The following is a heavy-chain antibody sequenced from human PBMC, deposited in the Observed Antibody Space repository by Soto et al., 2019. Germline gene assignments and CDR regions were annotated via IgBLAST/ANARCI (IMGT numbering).Heavy chain of an antibody. CDR1: GGTVSSSA. D-gene: IGHD4-17*01. CDR2: IIPIFGTA. J-gene: IGHJ4*02. V-gene: IGHV1-69*13. Sequence: EASVKVCCESSGGTVSSSAISWVRQTTGQGLEWMGGIIPIFGTANYAQKFQGRVTITADESTSTAYMELSSLRSEDTAVYYCANTESLSTVTTPPPGYWGQGTLDTVSS. CDR3: ANTESLSTVTTPPPGY.